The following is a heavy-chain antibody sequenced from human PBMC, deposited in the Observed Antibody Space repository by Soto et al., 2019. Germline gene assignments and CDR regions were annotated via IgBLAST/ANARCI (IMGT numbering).Heavy chain of an antibody. CDR3: ARDGREAPSMDV. CDR1: GGSISSHY. Sequence: KSSETLSLTCTVSGGSISSHYWSWVRQAPGKGLEWIGHIYYRGSTNYNPSLRSRSTISVDTSKNQFSLKLNSVTTADAAVYYCARDGREAPSMDVWGQGTKVTVSS. D-gene: IGHD1-26*01. V-gene: IGHV4-59*11. J-gene: IGHJ6*02. CDR2: IYYRGST.